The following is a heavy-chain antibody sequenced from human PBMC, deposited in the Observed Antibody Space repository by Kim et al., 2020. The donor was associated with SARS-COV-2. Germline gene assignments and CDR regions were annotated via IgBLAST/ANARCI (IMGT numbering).Heavy chain of an antibody. J-gene: IGHJ6*02. CDR1: GYTFTSYY. CDR2: INPSGGST. Sequence: ASVKVSCKASGYTFTSYYMHWVRQAPGQGLEWMGIINPSGGSTSYAQKFQGRVTMTRDTSTSTVYMELSSLRSEDTAVYYCARTFFVPAAPGTGGMDVWGQGTTVTVSS. D-gene: IGHD2-2*01. CDR3: ARTFFVPAAPGTGGMDV. V-gene: IGHV1-46*01.